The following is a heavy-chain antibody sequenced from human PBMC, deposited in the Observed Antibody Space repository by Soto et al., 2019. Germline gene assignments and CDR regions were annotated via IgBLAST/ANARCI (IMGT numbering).Heavy chain of an antibody. CDR2: IIPMFGSP. D-gene: IGHD6-19*01. CDR1: GGTLSTNA. Sequence: QVQLVQSGAEVKKAGSSVKVSCKTSGGTLSTNAISWVRQAPGQGLEWMGAIIPMFGSPKYAQKFRGRVTITADNPTSTIYMEMISLTSADTAVYYCARGGFVAGLYNALDAWGQGTTVAVSS. CDR3: ARGGFVAGLYNALDA. V-gene: IGHV1-69*06. J-gene: IGHJ6*02.